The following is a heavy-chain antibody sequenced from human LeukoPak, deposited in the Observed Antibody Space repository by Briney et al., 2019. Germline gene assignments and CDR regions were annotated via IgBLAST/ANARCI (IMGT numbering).Heavy chain of an antibody. CDR3: ARVKVVATPRYYYYYMDV. CDR1: GYTFSSYA. D-gene: IGHD2-15*01. V-gene: IGHV1-69*13. CDR2: IIPIFGTA. Sequence: SVKVSCKASGYTFSSYAISWVRQAPGQGLEWMGGIIPIFGTANYAQKFQGRVTITADESTSTAYMELSSLRSEDTAVYYCARVKVVATPRYYYYYMDVWGKGTTVTVSS. J-gene: IGHJ6*03.